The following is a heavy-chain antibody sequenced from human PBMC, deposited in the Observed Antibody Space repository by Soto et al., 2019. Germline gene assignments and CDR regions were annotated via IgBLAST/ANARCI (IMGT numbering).Heavy chain of an antibody. D-gene: IGHD3-22*01. V-gene: IGHV1-3*01. CDR1: GSTFTSYS. J-gene: IGHJ3*01. Sequence: ASVKASCKVSGSTFTSYSMHRVREAPGQRLAWMGRINADNDNTNSSQKFQVSVTITRDTSAITAFKELSTLRSEDTVCYYCARDTNYYDSSGYFDAFDLWGQGTMVTVSS. CDR2: INADNDNT. CDR3: ARDTNYYDSSGYFDAFDL.